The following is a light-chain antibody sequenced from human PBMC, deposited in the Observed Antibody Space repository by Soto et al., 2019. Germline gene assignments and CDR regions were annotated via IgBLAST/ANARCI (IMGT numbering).Light chain of an antibody. CDR3: QQYDSYPYT. CDR2: SAS. CDR1: HNIGSW. Sequence: DIQMTQSPSTLSASVGDRVTIACRASHNIGSWLAWYQQKPGKAPNLLIYSASSLQTGVPSRFSGSGFGTEFTLTISSLQPDDFATYHCQQYDSYPYTFGQGTKVDIK. J-gene: IGKJ2*01. V-gene: IGKV1-5*01.